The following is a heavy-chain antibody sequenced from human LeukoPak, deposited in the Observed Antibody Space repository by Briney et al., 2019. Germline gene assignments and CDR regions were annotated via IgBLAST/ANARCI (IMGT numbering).Heavy chain of an antibody. CDR1: GLTFSRYW. J-gene: IGHJ4*02. V-gene: IGHV3-7*01. CDR3: AREAY. Sequence: PGGSLRLSCAASGLTFSRYWMSWVRQAPGKGLEWVASVKEDGSQKNYMDSVKGRFTISRDNAKKSLVLEMNSLRVEDTAVYYCAREAYWGPGILVTVSS. CDR2: VKEDGSQK.